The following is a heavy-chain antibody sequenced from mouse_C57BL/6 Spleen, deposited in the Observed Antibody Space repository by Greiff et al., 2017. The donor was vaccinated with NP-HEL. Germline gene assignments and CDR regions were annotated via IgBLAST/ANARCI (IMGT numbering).Heavy chain of an antibody. CDR1: GYTFTSYW. D-gene: IGHD1-1*01. CDR3: ARHYYGSYWYFDV. J-gene: IGHJ1*03. Sequence: QVQLKEPGAELVKPGASVKMSCKASGYTFTSYWITWVKQRPGQGLEWIGDIYPGSGSTNYNEKFKSKATLTVDTSSSTAYMQLSSLTSEDSAVYYCARHYYGSYWYFDVWGTGTTVTVSS. CDR2: IYPGSGST. V-gene: IGHV1-55*01.